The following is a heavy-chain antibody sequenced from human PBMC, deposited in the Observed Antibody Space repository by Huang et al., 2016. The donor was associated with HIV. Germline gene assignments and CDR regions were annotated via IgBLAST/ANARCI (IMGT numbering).Heavy chain of an antibody. CDR3: ARVIRYSSSWAVHNWFDP. V-gene: IGHV3-7*01. D-gene: IGHD6-13*01. J-gene: IGHJ5*02. CDR2: IKQDGGEK. CDR1: GFTFSSYW. Sequence: EVQLVESGGGLVQPGGSLRLSCAASGFTFSSYWMSWVRQAPGKGLEGVAKIKQDGGEKYYVDAVKGRFTISRDNAKNSLYLQMNSLRAEDTAVYYCARVIRYSSSWAVHNWFDPWGQGTLVTVSS.